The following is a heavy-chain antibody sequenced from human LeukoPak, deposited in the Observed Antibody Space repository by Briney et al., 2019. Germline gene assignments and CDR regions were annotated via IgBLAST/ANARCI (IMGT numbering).Heavy chain of an antibody. Sequence: SQTLSLTCTVSGGSISSGDYYWSWIRQPPGKGLVWIGYIYYSGSTYYNPSLKSRVTISVDTSKNQFSLKLSSVTAADTAVYYCAGRAEVRAYYFDYWGQGTLVTVSS. CDR2: IYYSGST. CDR3: AGRAEVRAYYFDY. V-gene: IGHV4-30-4*08. CDR1: GGSISSGDYY. D-gene: IGHD2-2*01. J-gene: IGHJ4*02.